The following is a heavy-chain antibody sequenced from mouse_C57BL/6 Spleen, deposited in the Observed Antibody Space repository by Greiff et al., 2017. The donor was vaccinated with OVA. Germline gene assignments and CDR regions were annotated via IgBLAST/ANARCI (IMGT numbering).Heavy chain of an antibody. J-gene: IGHJ3*01. CDR2: ISYDGSN. CDR1: GYSITSGYY. D-gene: IGHD2-2*01. V-gene: IGHV3-6*01. Sequence: EVQLQESGPGLVKPSQSLSLTCSVTGYSITSGYYWNWIRQFPGNKLEWMGYISYDGSNNYNPSLKNRISITRDTSKNQFFLKLNSVTTEDTATYYCVLGAIYYGYDDGFAYWGQGTLVTVSA. CDR3: VLGAIYYGYDDGFAY.